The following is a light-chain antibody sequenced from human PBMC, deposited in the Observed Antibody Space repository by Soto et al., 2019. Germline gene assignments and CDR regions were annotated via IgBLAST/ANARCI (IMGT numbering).Light chain of an antibody. CDR1: QSVGTY. J-gene: IGKJ4*01. CDR2: DAS. Sequence: EIVLTQSPATLSLSPGERATLSCRASQSVGTYLAWYPQKPGQAPRLLIYDASNSATGIPARFSGSGSGTDVTLTIRGLAPEDFAVYYCKKRTNWPPLTFGVGTKVEIK. CDR3: KKRTNWPPLT. V-gene: IGKV3-11*01.